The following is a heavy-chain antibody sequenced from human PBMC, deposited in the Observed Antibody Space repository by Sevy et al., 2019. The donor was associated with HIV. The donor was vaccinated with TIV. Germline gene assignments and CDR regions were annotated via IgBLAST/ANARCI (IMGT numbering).Heavy chain of an antibody. D-gene: IGHD5-12*01. CDR1: GFTFSNYA. V-gene: IGHV3-23*01. CDR3: TKDEAYTVATSYYFDY. J-gene: IGHJ4*02. CDR2: ISDSAYNT. Sequence: GGSLRLSCAASGFTFSNYAMSCVRQAPGKGLEWVSGISDSAYNTYYADSVKGRFTISRDNSKNSLYLQMNSLRAEDTAVYYCTKDEAYTVATSYYFDYWGQGTLVTVSS.